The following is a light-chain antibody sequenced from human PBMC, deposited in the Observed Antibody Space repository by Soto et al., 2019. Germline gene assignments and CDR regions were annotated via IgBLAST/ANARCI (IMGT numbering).Light chain of an antibody. CDR2: WAS. CDR1: QGVLYSSNNKNY. CDR3: QQYYSTPWT. V-gene: IGKV4-1*01. J-gene: IGKJ1*01. Sequence: DIVMTQSPDSLAVSLGERATINCKSSQGVLYSSNNKNYLAWYQQKPGQPPKLLIYWASTRESGVPDRFSGSGSGTDXXXXISXXQAEDVAVYYCQQYYSTPWTFGQGTKVEIK.